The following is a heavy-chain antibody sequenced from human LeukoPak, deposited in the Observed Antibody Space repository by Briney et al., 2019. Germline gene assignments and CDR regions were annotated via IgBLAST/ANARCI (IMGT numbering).Heavy chain of an antibody. V-gene: IGHV4-59*08. J-gene: IGHJ1*01. Sequence: SETLSLTCIVSVDSIRSDYWCCIREPPGKGLEWIGNINYSGSANYNPSPKSRVILSIGTAKNQFSLKLTSVTAAGTAVYYYASQYCRSNSCNPLFQQWGQGTLVTVSS. CDR3: ASQYCRSNSCNPLFQQ. CDR2: INYSGSA. D-gene: IGHD2-2*01. CDR1: VDSIRSDY.